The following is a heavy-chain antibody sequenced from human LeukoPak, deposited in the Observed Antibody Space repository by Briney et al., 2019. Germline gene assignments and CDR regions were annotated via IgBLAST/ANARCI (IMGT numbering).Heavy chain of an antibody. Sequence: PGGSLRLSCAASGFTFSTHGMSWVRQAPGKGLEWVSVISGSGGNTFYADSLKGRFTISRDNAKNSVYLQMNSLSAEDTAVYYCARQGLYDSSDFWTFQHWGQGTLVTVSS. CDR1: GFTFSTHG. D-gene: IGHD3/OR15-3a*01. V-gene: IGHV3-23*01. CDR3: ARQGLYDSSDFWTFQH. J-gene: IGHJ1*01. CDR2: ISGSGGNT.